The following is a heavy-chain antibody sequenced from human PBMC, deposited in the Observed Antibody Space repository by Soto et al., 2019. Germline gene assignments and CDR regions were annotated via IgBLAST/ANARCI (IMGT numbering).Heavy chain of an antibody. V-gene: IGHV4-34*01. CDR2: INHSGST. D-gene: IGHD3-3*01. Sequence: PSETLSLTCAVYGGSFSGYYWIWIRQPPGKGLEWIGEINHSGSTNYNPSLKSRVTISVDTSKNQFSLKLSSVTAADTAVYYCARSRSGTIFGWFDPWGQGTLVTVSS. CDR3: ARSRSGTIFGWFDP. CDR1: GGSFSGYY. J-gene: IGHJ5*02.